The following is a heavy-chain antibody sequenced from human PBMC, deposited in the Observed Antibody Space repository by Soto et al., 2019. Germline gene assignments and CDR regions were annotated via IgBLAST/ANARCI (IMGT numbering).Heavy chain of an antibody. CDR2: IYYSGST. V-gene: IGHV4-59*01. CDR3: ARVMGGAMVLWFDP. D-gene: IGHD5-18*01. CDR1: GSSSRPND. J-gene: IGHJ5*02. Sequence: SETWSLTRSVSGSSSRPNDWRWIRQHPGKGLEWIGNIYYSGSTNYNPSLKSRVIISVASSKNQLSLRLNSVTAADTAVYYCARVMGGAMVLWFDPWGQGTLVTV.